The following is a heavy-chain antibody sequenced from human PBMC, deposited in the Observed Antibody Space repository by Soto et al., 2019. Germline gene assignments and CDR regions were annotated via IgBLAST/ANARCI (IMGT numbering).Heavy chain of an antibody. CDR3: ANSYYYDSSGYYPFEY. J-gene: IGHJ4*02. Sequence: GGSLRLSCAASGFTFNIFPMTWVRQAPGKGLEWVSGIAGSGGNTYHADSVKGRFTISRDNSKNTVYLQMDSLRVEDTAVYYCANSYYYDSSGYYPFEYWGQGALVTVSS. CDR1: GFTFNIFP. D-gene: IGHD3-22*01. V-gene: IGHV3-23*01. CDR2: IAGSGGNT.